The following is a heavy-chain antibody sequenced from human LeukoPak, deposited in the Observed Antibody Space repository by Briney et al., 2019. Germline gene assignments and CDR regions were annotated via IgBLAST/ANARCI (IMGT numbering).Heavy chain of an antibody. V-gene: IGHV3-21*01. Sequence: GGSLRLSRAASGFTFSSYSMNWVRQAPGKGLEWVSSISSSSSYIYYADSVKGRFTISRDNAKNSLYLQMNSLRAEDTAVYYCARDVLEWLLPMNWFDPWGQGTLVTVSS. CDR1: GFTFSSYS. D-gene: IGHD3-3*01. CDR3: ARDVLEWLLPMNWFDP. J-gene: IGHJ5*02. CDR2: ISSSSSYI.